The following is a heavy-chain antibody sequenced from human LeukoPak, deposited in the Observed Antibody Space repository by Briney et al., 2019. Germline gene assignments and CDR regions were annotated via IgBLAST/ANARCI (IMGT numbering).Heavy chain of an antibody. CDR3: TSESRETG. CDR2: IKSNTDVGAT. D-gene: IGHD1-26*01. CDR1: GISFSNAW. J-gene: IGHJ4*02. Sequence: PGGSLRLPCGALGISFSNAWMTWVRQAPGKALEWVGRIKSNTDVGATDYAATVKGRFTISRDDSKTMLYLQSNSLKMEAAAVYYCTSESRETGWGQGTLVAVSS. V-gene: IGHV3-15*01.